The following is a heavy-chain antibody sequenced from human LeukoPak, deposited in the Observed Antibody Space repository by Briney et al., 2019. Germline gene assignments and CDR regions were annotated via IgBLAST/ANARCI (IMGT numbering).Heavy chain of an antibody. Sequence: SETLSPTCAVYGGSFSGYYWSWIRQPPGKGLEWIGEINHSGSTNYNPSLKSRVTISVDTSKNQFSLKLSSVTAADTAVYYCARARGWVSSRYFDYWGQGTLVTVSS. CDR2: INHSGST. D-gene: IGHD6-13*01. J-gene: IGHJ4*02. CDR1: GGSFSGYY. V-gene: IGHV4-34*01. CDR3: ARARGWVSSRYFDY.